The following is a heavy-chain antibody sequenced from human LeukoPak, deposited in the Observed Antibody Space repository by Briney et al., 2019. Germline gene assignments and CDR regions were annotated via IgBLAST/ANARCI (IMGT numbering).Heavy chain of an antibody. Sequence: VASVKVSCKASGGIFSSYAISWVRQAPGQGLEWMGRIIPIFGTANYAQKFQGRVTITADESASTAYMELSSLRSEDTAVYYCASPRFLFGAGSLDYWGQGTLVTVSS. CDR2: IIPIFGTA. D-gene: IGHD3-3*01. CDR3: ASPRFLFGAGSLDY. CDR1: GGIFSSYA. J-gene: IGHJ4*02. V-gene: IGHV1-69*13.